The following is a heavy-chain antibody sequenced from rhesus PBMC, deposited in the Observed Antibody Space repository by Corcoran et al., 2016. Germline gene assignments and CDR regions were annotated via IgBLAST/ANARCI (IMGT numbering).Heavy chain of an antibody. Sequence: EVQLMQSGAEVKKPGASVKISCKASGYTFTDYYLHWLRQAPGKGFEWMERIDPEDGEVVHAQNFQASVTMTAYTSTDTAYMELSSLRSEDTAVYYCAIGIIVGRDYWGQGVLVTVSS. CDR1: GYTFTDYY. V-gene: IGHV1-111*02. CDR2: IDPEDGEV. D-gene: IGHD6-13*01. J-gene: IGHJ4*01. CDR3: AIGIIVGRDY.